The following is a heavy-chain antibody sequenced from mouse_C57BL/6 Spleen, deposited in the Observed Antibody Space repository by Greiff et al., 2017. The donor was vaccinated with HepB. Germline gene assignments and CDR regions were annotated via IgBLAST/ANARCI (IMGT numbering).Heavy chain of an antibody. CDR1: GYTFTSYW. CDR2: IYPGNSDT. J-gene: IGHJ3*01. CDR3: TRTRITTVEGPAWFAY. Sequence: EVQLQQSGTVLARPGASVKMSCKTSGYTFTSYWMHWVKQRPGQGLEWIGAIYPGNSDTSYNQKFKGKAKLTAVTSASTAYMELSSLTNEDSAVYYCTRTRITTVEGPAWFAYWGQGTLVTVSA. V-gene: IGHV1-5*01. D-gene: IGHD1-1*01.